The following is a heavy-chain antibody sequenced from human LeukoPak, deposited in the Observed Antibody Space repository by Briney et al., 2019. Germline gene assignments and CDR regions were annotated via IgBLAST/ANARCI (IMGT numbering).Heavy chain of an antibody. J-gene: IGHJ6*03. CDR2: MHTSGTT. Sequence: SETLSLTCTVSGGSISSGSYYWSWIRQPAGKGLEWIGRMHTSGTTNYNPSLKSRVTISVDTSKNHFSLKLSSLTAAEPAISFCARGTSYDMDVWGKGTTVSVSS. CDR1: GGSISSGSYY. V-gene: IGHV4-61*02. CDR3: ARGTSYDMDV. D-gene: IGHD3-10*01.